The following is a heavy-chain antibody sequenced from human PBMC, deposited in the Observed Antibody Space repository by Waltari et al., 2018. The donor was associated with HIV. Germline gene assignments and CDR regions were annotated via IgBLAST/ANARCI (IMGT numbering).Heavy chain of an antibody. V-gene: IGHV1-24*01. CDR3: VTLYKQSPLYSNF. CDR2: FDPKNGKP. D-gene: IGHD2-15*01. J-gene: IGHJ1*01. CDR1: GYPLSDLS. Sequence: QVHLIQSAFDMKRPGASVTIACKVSGYPLSDLSMHWVRQVPGHRLEWMGGFDPKNGKPVYSQRFWGRVSLAEDTSEDTAYLELNRLTSDDTAVYYCVTLYKQSPLYSNFWGQGTLVTVSP.